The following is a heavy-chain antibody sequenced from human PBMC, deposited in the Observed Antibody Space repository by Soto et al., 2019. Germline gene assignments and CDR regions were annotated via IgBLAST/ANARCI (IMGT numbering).Heavy chain of an antibody. J-gene: IGHJ6*01. CDR2: MSYDGTNE. V-gene: IGHV3-30*18. CDR1: GFTLSSYA. D-gene: IGHD3-22*01. CDR3: GKDLHHSSGYFFTVRLNAMDV. Sequence: PGESLRLSCAASGFTLSSYAMQWVRQAPGKGLEWVALMSYDGTNEYYADSVKGRFTISRDNSKNTLFLQINSLRAEDTAVYYCGKDLHHSSGYFFTVRLNAMDVWGQGTTVTVSS.